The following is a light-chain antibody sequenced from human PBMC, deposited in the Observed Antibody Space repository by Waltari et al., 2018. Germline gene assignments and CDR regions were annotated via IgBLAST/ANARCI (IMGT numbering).Light chain of an antibody. Sequence: QSVLTQPASVSGSPGQSITISCTGTSNAVGGYGYVSWYQQYPGRAPKLIIYEVSYRPSGISTRFSGSKSGNTASLTISGLQADDEADYYCSSHTSTVPHVFGTGTRVTV. CDR2: EVS. CDR3: SSHTSTVPHV. CDR1: SNAVGGYGY. V-gene: IGLV2-14*03. J-gene: IGLJ1*01.